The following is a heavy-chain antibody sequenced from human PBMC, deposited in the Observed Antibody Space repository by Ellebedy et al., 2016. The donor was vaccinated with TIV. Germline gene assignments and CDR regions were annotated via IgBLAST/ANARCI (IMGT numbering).Heavy chain of an antibody. J-gene: IGHJ6*02. CDR1: SSYS. Sequence: SSYSMNWVRKPPGKGLEWIGSIYYSGSTYYNPSLKSRVTISVDTSKNQFSLKLSSVTAADTAVYYCASLYSSGWYVAVGLDYYYYGMDVWGQGTTVTVSS. V-gene: IGHV4-39*07. CDR3: ASLYSSGWYVAVGLDYYYYGMDV. CDR2: IYYSGST. D-gene: IGHD6-19*01.